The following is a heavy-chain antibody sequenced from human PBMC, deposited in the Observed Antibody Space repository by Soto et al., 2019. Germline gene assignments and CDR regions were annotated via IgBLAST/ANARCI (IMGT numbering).Heavy chain of an antibody. CDR3: ARDAPGAAPY. CDR1: GGSIISSSYY. J-gene: IGHJ4*02. Sequence: PSETLSLTCAVSGGSIISSSYYWGWVRQPPEKGLEWMGNIYYNGSTNYNPSLKSRVPVSIDTSKNQFSLRLTSVTAADTAVYYCARDAPGAAPYWGQGTLVTVSS. D-gene: IGHD6-13*01. V-gene: IGHV4-39*07. CDR2: IYYNGST.